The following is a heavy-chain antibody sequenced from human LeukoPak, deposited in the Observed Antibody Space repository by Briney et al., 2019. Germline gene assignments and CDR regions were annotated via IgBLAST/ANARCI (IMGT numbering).Heavy chain of an antibody. D-gene: IGHD3-10*01. CDR3: ARDIYVELLWFGELLYDYYYYGMDV. CDR2: IWYDGSNK. V-gene: IGHV3-33*01. J-gene: IGHJ6*02. CDR1: GFTFSSYG. Sequence: GGSLRLSCAASGFTFSSYGMHWVRQAPGKGLEWVAVIWYDGSNKYYADSVKGRFTISRDNSKNTLYLQMNSLRAEDTAVYYCARDIYVELLWFGELLYDYYYYGMDVWGQGTTVTVSS.